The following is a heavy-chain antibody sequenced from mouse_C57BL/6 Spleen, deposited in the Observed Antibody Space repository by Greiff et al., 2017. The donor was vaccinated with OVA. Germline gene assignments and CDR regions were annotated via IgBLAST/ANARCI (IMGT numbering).Heavy chain of an antibody. CDR1: GFTFSSYA. CDR2: ISDGGSYT. CDR3: ARRTNYLDY. Sequence: EVKLQQSGGGLVKPGGSLKLSCAASGFTFSSYAMSWVRQTPEKRLEWVATISDGGSYTYYPDNVKGRFTISRDNAKNNLYLQMSHLKSEDTAMYYCARRTNYLDYWGQGTTLTVSS. J-gene: IGHJ2*01. V-gene: IGHV5-4*03.